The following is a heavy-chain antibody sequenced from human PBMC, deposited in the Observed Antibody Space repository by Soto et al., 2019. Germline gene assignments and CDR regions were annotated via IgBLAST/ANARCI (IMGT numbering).Heavy chain of an antibody. Sequence: QVQLVESGGGVVQPGRSLRLSCAASGFTFSHYAMHWARQAPGKGLEWVAVIWSDGSNENYADSVRGRFTISRDKPKNTLYLQMNSLRAEDTDVYYCASDYGSAPWDYWGQGALVTVSS. V-gene: IGHV3-33*01. D-gene: IGHD3-10*01. CDR2: IWSDGSNE. CDR3: ASDYGSAPWDY. J-gene: IGHJ4*02. CDR1: GFTFSHYA.